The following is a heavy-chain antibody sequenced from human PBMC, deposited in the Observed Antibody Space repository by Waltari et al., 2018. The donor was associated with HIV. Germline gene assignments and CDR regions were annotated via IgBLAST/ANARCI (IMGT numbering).Heavy chain of an antibody. J-gene: IGHJ4*02. CDR2: IKQDGSEK. D-gene: IGHD3-3*01. V-gene: IGHV3-7*01. CDR3: ARDGGRRGPFGY. CDR1: GFPFRHYW. Sequence: EVQLVESGGGLVQPGGSLRLSCAASGFPFRHYWSSWVVQAPGKGLEWVANIKQDGSEKYYVDSVKGRFTISRDNDKNSVDLQMNSLRAEDTAVYYCARDGGRRGPFGYWGQGTLVTVSS.